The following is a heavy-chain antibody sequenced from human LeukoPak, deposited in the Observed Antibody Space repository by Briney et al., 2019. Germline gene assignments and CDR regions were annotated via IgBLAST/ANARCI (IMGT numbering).Heavy chain of an antibody. CDR1: GYTFTGYY. D-gene: IGHD6-13*01. V-gene: IGHV1-2*02. CDR2: INPNSGGT. Sequence: GASVKVSCNASGYTFTGYYMHRVRQAPGQGLEWMGWINPNSGGTDYAQKFQGRVTMTRDTSISTAYMELSRLRSDDTAVYYCARDSIAAAANDAFDIWGQGTMVTVSS. CDR3: ARDSIAAAANDAFDI. J-gene: IGHJ3*02.